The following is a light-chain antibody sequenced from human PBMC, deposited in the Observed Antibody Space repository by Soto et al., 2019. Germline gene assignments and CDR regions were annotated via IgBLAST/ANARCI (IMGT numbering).Light chain of an antibody. V-gene: IGKV1-5*03. CDR1: QSLSSW. Sequence: DIQMTQSPSTLSASVGDRVTITCRASQSLSSWLAWYQQKPGKAPKLLIYKASILESGVPSRFSGSGSGTEFTLTISSLQPDDFATYYCQQYHSFLYPFGQGTKLEIK. CDR2: KAS. CDR3: QQYHSFLYP. J-gene: IGKJ2*01.